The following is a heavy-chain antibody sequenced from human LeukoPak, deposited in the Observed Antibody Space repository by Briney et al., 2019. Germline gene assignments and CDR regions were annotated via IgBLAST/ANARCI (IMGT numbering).Heavy chain of an antibody. CDR2: IYHSGST. V-gene: IGHV4-30-2*01. CDR3: ARVSGGYSQEYFQH. CDR1: GGSISSGGYS. Sequence: SQTLSLTCAVSGGSISSGGYSWSWIRQPPGKGLEWIGYIYHSGSTYYNPSLKSRVTISVDRSKNQFSLKLSSVTAADTAVYYCARVSGGYSQEYFQHWGQGTLVTVSS. D-gene: IGHD3-22*01. J-gene: IGHJ1*01.